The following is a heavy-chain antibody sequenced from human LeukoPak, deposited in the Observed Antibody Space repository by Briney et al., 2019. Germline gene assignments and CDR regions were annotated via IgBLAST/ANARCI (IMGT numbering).Heavy chain of an antibody. CDR3: ARVVVVAGSPYGMDV. D-gene: IGHD2-15*01. Sequence: VAVKVSCKASGYTFNSYGNSWLRQAPGQGREGMGLISAYNGNTNYAQKLQGRVTMTTETSTSTAYMELRSLRSDDTAVYYCARVVVVAGSPYGMDVWGQGTTVTVSS. CDR2: ISAYNGNT. V-gene: IGHV1-18*01. CDR1: GYTFNSYG. J-gene: IGHJ6*02.